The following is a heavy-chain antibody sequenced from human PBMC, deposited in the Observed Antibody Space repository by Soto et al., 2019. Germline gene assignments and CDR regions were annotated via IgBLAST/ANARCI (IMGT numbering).Heavy chain of an antibody. D-gene: IGHD3-10*01. CDR1: GFSLSTRGVA. J-gene: IGHJ4*02. V-gene: IGHV2-5*02. Sequence: QITLKESGPTLVNPTQTLTLTCSFSGFSLSTRGVAVGWIRQPPGKALEWLTLIYWDDDKRFSPSLKSRLTITKDTSKNQVVLIMTDMDPVDTAPYCCAQSLGQSPPGYWGQGTLVTVSS. CDR3: AQSLGQSPPGY. CDR2: IYWDDDK.